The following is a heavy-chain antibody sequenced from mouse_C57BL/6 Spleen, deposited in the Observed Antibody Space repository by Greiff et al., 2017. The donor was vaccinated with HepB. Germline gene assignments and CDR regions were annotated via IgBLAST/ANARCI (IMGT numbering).Heavy chain of an antibody. CDR2: IDPSDSYT. Sequence: VQLQESGAELVRPGTSVKLSCKASGYTFTSYWMHWVKQRPGQGLEWIGVIDPSDSYTNYNQKFKGKATLTVDTSSSTAYMQLSSLTSEDSAVYYCAIWAQALFDYWGQGTTLTVSS. CDR3: AIWAQALFDY. V-gene: IGHV1-59*01. J-gene: IGHJ2*01. D-gene: IGHD3-2*02. CDR1: GYTFTSYW.